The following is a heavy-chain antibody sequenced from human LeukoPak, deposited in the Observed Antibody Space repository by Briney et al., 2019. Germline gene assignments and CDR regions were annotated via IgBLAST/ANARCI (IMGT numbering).Heavy chain of an antibody. J-gene: IGHJ6*02. CDR3: ARDPPPSIAVAVHYGMDV. D-gene: IGHD6-19*01. Sequence: APVKVSCKASGYTFTSYYMHWVRQAPGQGLEWMGIINPSGGSTSYAQKFQGRVTMTRDTSTSTVYMELSSLRSEDTAVYYCARDPPPSIAVAVHYGMDVWGQGTTVTVSS. CDR2: INPSGGST. V-gene: IGHV1-46*01. CDR1: GYTFTSYY.